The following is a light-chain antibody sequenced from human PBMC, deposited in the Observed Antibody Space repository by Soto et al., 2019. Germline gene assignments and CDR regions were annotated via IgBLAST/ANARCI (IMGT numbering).Light chain of an antibody. CDR2: DTS. CDR3: QQYVHWPPGA. CDR1: QSVSSS. V-gene: IGKV3-15*01. Sequence: EILVTHSPATLSVSPGERVTLSCRASQSVSSSLAWYQQRPGQAPRLLIYDTSTMAAGIAARFSGSGSGTEFTLTISSLQSEDSAVYYCQQYVHWPPGAFGQGTTVEIK. J-gene: IGKJ1*01.